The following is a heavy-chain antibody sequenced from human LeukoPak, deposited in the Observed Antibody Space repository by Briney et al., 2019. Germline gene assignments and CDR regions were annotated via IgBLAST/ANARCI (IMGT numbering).Heavy chain of an antibody. J-gene: IGHJ6*03. V-gene: IGHV4-38-2*02. CDR1: GYSISSGYY. CDR3: ARSVEGYCSGGSCYSYYYYMDV. Sequence: SETLSPNCTVSGYSISSGYYGGWIPHPPGEGLEWIGSIYYSGNPHYNPSLKSRVTISVDTSKNQFSLTLSSVTAADTAVYYCARSVEGYCSGGSCYSYYYYMDVWGKGTTVTVSS. D-gene: IGHD2-15*01. CDR2: IYYSGNP.